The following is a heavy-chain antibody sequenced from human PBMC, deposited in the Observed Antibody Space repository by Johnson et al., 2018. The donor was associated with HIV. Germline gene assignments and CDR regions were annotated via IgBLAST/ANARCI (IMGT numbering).Heavy chain of an antibody. Sequence: EVQLVESGGGVVQPGGSLILSCAASGFTVSSNYMSWVRQAPGKGLEWVSVIYSGGSTYYADSVKGRFTISRDNAKNTVYLQMNSLRAEDTAVYYCASRSNWYYPVGAFDLWGQGTMVTVSS. D-gene: IGHD6-13*01. CDR2: IYSGGST. J-gene: IGHJ3*01. V-gene: IGHV3-66*01. CDR1: GFTVSSNY. CDR3: ASRSNWYYPVGAFDL.